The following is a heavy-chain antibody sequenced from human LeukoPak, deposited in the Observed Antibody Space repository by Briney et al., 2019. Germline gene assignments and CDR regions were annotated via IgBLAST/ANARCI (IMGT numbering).Heavy chain of an antibody. V-gene: IGHV3-20*04. CDR3: ARDYTSPDAFDI. CDR2: INWNGGST. D-gene: IGHD2-2*02. CDR1: GFTFDDYG. Sequence: GGSLRLSCAASGFTFDDYGMSWVRQAPGKGLEWVSGINWNGGSTGYADSVKGRFTISRDNAKNSLYLRMNSLRAEDTALYYCARDYTSPDAFDIWGQGTMVTVSS. J-gene: IGHJ3*02.